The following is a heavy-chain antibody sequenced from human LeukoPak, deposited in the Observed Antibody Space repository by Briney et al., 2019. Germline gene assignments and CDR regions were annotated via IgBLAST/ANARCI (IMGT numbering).Heavy chain of an antibody. Sequence: PSETLSLTCTVSGGSISSSSYYWGWIRQPPGKGLEWIGSIYYSGSTYYNPSLKSRVTISVDTSKNQFSLKLSSVTAADTAVYYCATNRHYGDYASDYWGQGTLVTVSS. J-gene: IGHJ4*02. D-gene: IGHD4-17*01. CDR3: ATNRHYGDYASDY. V-gene: IGHV4-39*07. CDR1: GGSISSSSYY. CDR2: IYYSGST.